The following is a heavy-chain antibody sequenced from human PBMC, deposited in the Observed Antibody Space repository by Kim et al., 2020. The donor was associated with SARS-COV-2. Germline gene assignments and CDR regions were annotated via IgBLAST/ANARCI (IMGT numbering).Heavy chain of an antibody. J-gene: IGHJ6*02. Sequence: SVKGRFTISRDNSKNTLYLQMNSLRAEDTAVYYCAREGDILTGYQYGMDVWGQGTTVTVSS. V-gene: IGHV3-53*01. CDR3: AREGDILTGYQYGMDV. D-gene: IGHD3-9*01.